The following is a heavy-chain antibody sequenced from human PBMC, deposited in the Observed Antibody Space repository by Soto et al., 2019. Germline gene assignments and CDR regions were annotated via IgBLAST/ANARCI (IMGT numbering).Heavy chain of an antibody. D-gene: IGHD3-3*01. Sequence: GGSLRLSCAASGFTFSSYDMNWVRQAPGKGLEWVSFISSSGSTIYYADSVKGRFTISRDNAKNSLYLQMNSLRAEDTAVYYCARDITIFGVVSSFVSWGQGTLVTVSS. V-gene: IGHV3-48*03. CDR2: ISSSGSTI. CDR1: GFTFSSYD. J-gene: IGHJ5*01. CDR3: ARDITIFGVVSSFVS.